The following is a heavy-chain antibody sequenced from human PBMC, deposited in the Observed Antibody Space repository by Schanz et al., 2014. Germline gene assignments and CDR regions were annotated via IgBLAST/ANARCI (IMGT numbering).Heavy chain of an antibody. CDR2: ISWNGGTK. CDR1: GFMFEDYD. Sequence: EVQLVESGGGLVQPGGSLRLSCAASGFMFEDYDMHWVRQAPGKGLEWVSGISWNGGTKDYADSVKGRFTISRDNAKNSLYLQMTSLRVEDTAVYYCARGGADSAMAHEYWGRGTLVTVSS. V-gene: IGHV3-9*01. D-gene: IGHD5-18*01. CDR3: ARGGADSAMAHEY. J-gene: IGHJ4*02.